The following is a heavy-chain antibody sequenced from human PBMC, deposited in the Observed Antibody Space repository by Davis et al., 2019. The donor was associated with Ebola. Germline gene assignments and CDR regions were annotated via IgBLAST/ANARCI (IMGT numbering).Heavy chain of an antibody. Sequence: MPSETLSLTCAVYGGSFSGYYWSWIRQPPGKGLEWIGEINHSGSTNYNPSLKSRVTISVDTSKNQFSLKLSSVTAADTAAYYCARFLVWLDPWGQGTLVTVSS. CDR3: ARFLVWLDP. J-gene: IGHJ5*02. V-gene: IGHV4-34*01. D-gene: IGHD2/OR15-2a*01. CDR1: GGSFSGYY. CDR2: INHSGST.